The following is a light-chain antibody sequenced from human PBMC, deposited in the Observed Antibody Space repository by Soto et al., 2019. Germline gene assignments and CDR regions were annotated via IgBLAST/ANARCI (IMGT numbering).Light chain of an antibody. CDR1: SSNIGSTS. V-gene: IGLV1-47*01. Sequence: QSVLTQPPSASGTPGQRVIISCSGSSSNIGSTSVHWFQQFPGTAPQLLIYRDYRRPSGVPDRFSGSKSGTAASLAISGLRSEDEADYYCATWDDSLSGWVFGGGTKLTVL. CDR2: RDY. CDR3: ATWDDSLSGWV. J-gene: IGLJ3*02.